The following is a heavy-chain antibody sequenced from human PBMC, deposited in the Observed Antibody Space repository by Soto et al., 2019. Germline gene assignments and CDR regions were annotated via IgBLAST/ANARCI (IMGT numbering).Heavy chain of an antibody. V-gene: IGHV3-23*01. CDR1: GFTFSNYA. CDR3: VKERADRGFEY. CDR2: NISDSGTT. Sequence: GGSLRLSCAASGFTFSNYAMGWVRQAPGKGLEGGTTNISDSGTTYYADSVKGRFTVSRDNSQNTMYLQVNSVRADDTAVYYWVKERADRGFEYWGQGTLVTVSS. D-gene: IGHD3-10*01. J-gene: IGHJ4*02.